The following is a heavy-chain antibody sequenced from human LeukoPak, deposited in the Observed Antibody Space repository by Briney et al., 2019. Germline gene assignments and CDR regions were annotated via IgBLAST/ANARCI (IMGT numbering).Heavy chain of an antibody. Sequence: GGSLRLSCTASGFTFSNFAMNWVRQTPGKGLEWVSVISGSGSTYYADSVRGRFTVSRDNSKHTMSLLMNTLRAEDTAVYYCARGITAFGVPGATYYFDYWGQGTLVTVSS. CDR3: ARGITAFGVPGATYYFDY. J-gene: IGHJ4*02. V-gene: IGHV3-23*01. CDR2: ISGSGST. CDR1: GFTFSNFA. D-gene: IGHD3-3*01.